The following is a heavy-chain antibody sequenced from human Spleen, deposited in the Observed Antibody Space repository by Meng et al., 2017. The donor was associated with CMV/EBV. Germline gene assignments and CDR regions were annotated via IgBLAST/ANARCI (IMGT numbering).Heavy chain of an antibody. Sequence: YWSWIRQPPGKGLEWIGDINHRGSTSYNPSLKSRVTISVDTSKNQFSLKLSSVTAADTAVYYCARGPTYYDYVWGSYRYSTGARPFDYWGQGTLVTVSS. D-gene: IGHD3-16*02. CDR1: Y. CDR3: ARGPTYYDYVWGSYRYSTGARPFDY. CDR2: INHRGST. V-gene: IGHV4-34*01. J-gene: IGHJ4*02.